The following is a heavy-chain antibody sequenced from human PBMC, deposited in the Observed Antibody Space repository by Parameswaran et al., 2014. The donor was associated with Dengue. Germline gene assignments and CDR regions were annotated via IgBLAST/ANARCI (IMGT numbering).Heavy chain of an antibody. D-gene: IGHD3-10*01. V-gene: IGHV4-30-4*01. J-gene: IGHJ4*02. CDR3: ARDYSGSGSYAYYFDY. CDR2: IYYSGST. Sequence: WIRQPPGKGLEWIGYIYYSGSTYYNPSLKSRVTISVDTSKNQFSLKLSSVTAADTAVYYCARDYSGSGSYAYYFDYWGQGTLVTVSS.